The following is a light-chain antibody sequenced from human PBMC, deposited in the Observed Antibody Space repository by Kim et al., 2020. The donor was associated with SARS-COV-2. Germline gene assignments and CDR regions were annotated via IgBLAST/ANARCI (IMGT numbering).Light chain of an antibody. CDR3: QQSYTPPIT. Sequence: DIQMTQSPSSLSASVGDRVTITCRTSQSISNYLTWYQQKPGKAPNLLIYAASSLQSGVPSRFSGSGSGTDFTLTISSLQPEDFANYYCQQSYTPPITFGQGTRLEIK. CDR1: QSISNY. CDR2: AAS. V-gene: IGKV1-39*01. J-gene: IGKJ5*01.